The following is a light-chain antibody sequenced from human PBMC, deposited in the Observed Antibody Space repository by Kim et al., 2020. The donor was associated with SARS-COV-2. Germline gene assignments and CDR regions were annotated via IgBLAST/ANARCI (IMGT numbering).Light chain of an antibody. Sequence: SSELTQDPAVSVALGQTVRITCQGDSLRSYYASWYQQKPGQAPVVVIYGKNNRPAGIPDRFAGSTSGNTASLTITGAQAEDEADYYCNPRDSSTKHLVFG. CDR2: GKN. CDR3: NPRDSSTKHLV. J-gene: IGLJ2*01. CDR1: SLRSYY. V-gene: IGLV3-19*01.